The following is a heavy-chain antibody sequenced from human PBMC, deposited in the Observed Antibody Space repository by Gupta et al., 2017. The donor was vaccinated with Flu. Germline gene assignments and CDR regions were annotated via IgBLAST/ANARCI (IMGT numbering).Heavy chain of an antibody. J-gene: IGHJ4*02. CDR1: SYG. V-gene: IGHV3-33*01. CDR2: IWYDGSNK. D-gene: IGHD6-19*01. CDR3: AREGGWYGQGVIDY. Sequence: SYGMHWVRQAPGKGLEWVAVIWYDGSNKYYADSVKGRFTISRDNSKNTLYLQMNSLRAEDTAVYYCAREGGWYGQGVIDYWGQGTLVTVSS.